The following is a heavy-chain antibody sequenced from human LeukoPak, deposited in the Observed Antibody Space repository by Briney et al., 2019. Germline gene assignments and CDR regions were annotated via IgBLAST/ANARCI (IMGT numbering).Heavy chain of an antibody. J-gene: IGHJ4*02. CDR1: GFTFSSYG. CDR2: VRYDGSNK. V-gene: IGHV3-30*02. D-gene: IGHD6-19*01. CDR3: AKDPDEAVAGTPFDY. Sequence: SGGSLRLSCAASGFTFSSYGMHWVRQAPGKGLEWVAFVRYDGSNKYYADSVKGRSTISRDSSKNTLYLQMNSLRAEDTAVYYCAKDPDEAVAGTPFDYWGQGTLVTVSS.